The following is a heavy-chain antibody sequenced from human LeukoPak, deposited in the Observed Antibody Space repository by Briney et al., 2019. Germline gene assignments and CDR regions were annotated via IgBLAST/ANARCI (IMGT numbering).Heavy chain of an antibody. D-gene: IGHD6-19*01. CDR2: VSYDGSNK. V-gene: IGHV3-30-3*02. J-gene: IGHJ4*02. CDR3: ARNTRTSYSSGWYYFDY. CDR1: GFTFSSYA. Sequence: GGSLRLSCAASGFTFSSYAMHWVRQAPGKGLEWVAVVSYDGSNKYYADSVKGRFTISRDNSKNTLYLQMNSLRAEDTAVYYCARNTRTSYSSGWYYFDYWGRGTLVTVSS.